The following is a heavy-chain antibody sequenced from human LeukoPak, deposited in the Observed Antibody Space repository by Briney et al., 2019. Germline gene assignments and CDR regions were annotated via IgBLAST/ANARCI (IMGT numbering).Heavy chain of an antibody. CDR3: ARVAADYYDSSGYGKLDY. Sequence: PSETLSLTCIVSGGSIGTGDFYWSWVRQPAGKELEWIGRIYTSGSTDYNPSLKSRVTISVDRSKNQFSLRLTSVTAADTAVYYCARVAADYYDSSGYGKLDYWGQGTLVTVSS. D-gene: IGHD3-22*01. CDR2: IYTSGST. CDR1: GGSIGTGDFY. J-gene: IGHJ4*02. V-gene: IGHV4-61*02.